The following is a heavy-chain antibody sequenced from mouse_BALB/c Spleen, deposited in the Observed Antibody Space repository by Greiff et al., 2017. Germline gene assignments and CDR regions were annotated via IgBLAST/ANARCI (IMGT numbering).Heavy chain of an antibody. D-gene: IGHD3-3*01. J-gene: IGHJ3*01. Sequence: EVQLVESGGGLVKPGGSLKLSCAASGFTFSDYYMYWVRQTPEKRLEWVATISDGGSYTYYPDSVKGRFTISRDNAKNNLYLQMSSLKSEDTAMYYCAREGTGKEFAYWGQGTLVTVSA. CDR1: GFTFSDYY. CDR2: ISDGGSYT. CDR3: AREGTGKEFAY. V-gene: IGHV5-4*02.